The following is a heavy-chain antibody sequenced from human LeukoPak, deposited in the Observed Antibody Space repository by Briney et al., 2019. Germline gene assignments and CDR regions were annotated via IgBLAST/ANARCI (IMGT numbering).Heavy chain of an antibody. J-gene: IGHJ4*02. CDR3: ANSKALAGRRLDN. CDR1: GFTFHDYA. CDR2: ISSNSANI. D-gene: IGHD1-1*01. Sequence: PGGSLRLSCAASGFTFHDYAMHWVRQAPGKGLEWVPGISSNSANIGYADSVKGRFTISRDNAKNSLYLQMNSLRPEDTALYYCANSKALAGRRLDNWGQGTLVTVSS. V-gene: IGHV3-9*01.